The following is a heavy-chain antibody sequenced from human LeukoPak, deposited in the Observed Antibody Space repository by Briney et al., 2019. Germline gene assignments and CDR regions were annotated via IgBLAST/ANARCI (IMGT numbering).Heavy chain of an antibody. CDR2: INPTGSAT. CDR1: GYTFIKHW. V-gene: IGHV1-46*01. CDR3: ARGRPRFYSGSLDY. Sequence: GASVKVSCKASGYTFIKHWMHWVRQAPGQGLEWVGLINPTGSATLYAQKFQGRVTLTRDMSTNTDYMELRSLKSEDTAVYYCARGRPRFYSGSLDYWGQGTLVTVSS. D-gene: IGHD3-10*01. J-gene: IGHJ4*02.